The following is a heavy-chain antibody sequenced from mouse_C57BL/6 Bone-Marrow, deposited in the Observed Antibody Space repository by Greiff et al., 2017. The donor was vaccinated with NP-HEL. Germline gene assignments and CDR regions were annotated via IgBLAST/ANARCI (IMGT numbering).Heavy chain of an antibody. V-gene: IGHV1-69*01. Sequence: QVQLQQPGAELVMPGASVKLSCKASGYTFTSYWMHWVKQRPGQGLEWIGEIDPSDSYTNYNQKFKGKSKLTVDKSSSTAYMQLSSLTSEDSAVYYCARNGTDYWGQGTTLTVSS. CDR3: ARNGTDY. D-gene: IGHD4-1*01. J-gene: IGHJ2*01. CDR2: IDPSDSYT. CDR1: GYTFTSYW.